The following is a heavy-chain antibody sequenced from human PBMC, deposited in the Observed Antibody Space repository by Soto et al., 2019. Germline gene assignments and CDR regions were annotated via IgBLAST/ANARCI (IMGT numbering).Heavy chain of an antibody. CDR1: GFTFSSYV. V-gene: IGHV3-23*01. CDR3: ATCVTIFGGNYYYYYGMDV. J-gene: IGHJ6*02. Sequence: GGSLRLSCAPSGFTFSSYVMSWFRQAPGKGLEWVSAISASGGSTFYADSVKGRFTISRDNSKNTLYLQINSLRAEDTAVYYCATCVTIFGGNYYYYYGMDVWGQGTTVTVSS. CDR2: ISASGGST. D-gene: IGHD3-3*01.